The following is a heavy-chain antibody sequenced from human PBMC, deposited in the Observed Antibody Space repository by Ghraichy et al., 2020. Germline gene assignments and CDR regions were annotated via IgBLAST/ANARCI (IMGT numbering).Heavy chain of an antibody. V-gene: IGHV1-69*13. J-gene: IGHJ1*01. CDR1: GGTFSSYA. D-gene: IGHD6-6*01. Sequence: SVKVSCKASGGTFSSYAISWVRQAPGQGLEWMGGIIPIFGTANYAQKFQGRVTITADESTSTAYMELSSLRSEDTAVYYCALVFPLAEYFQHWGQGTLVTVSS. CDR3: ALVFPLAEYFQH. CDR2: IIPIFGTA.